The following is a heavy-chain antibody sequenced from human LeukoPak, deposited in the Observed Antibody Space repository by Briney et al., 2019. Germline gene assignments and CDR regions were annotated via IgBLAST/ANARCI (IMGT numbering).Heavy chain of an antibody. CDR2: IYYSGST. D-gene: IGHD3-9*01. J-gene: IGHJ6*03. V-gene: IGHV4-59*08. CDR3: ARYFEPRHNYHYMDV. CDR1: GASISYFY. Sequence: SETLSLTCTVSGASISYFYWSWIRQPPGKGLEWIGYIYYSGSTSYNPPLQSRVTISVDASKNQFSLKLSSVTAADTAVYYCARYFEPRHNYHYMDVWGTGTTVTVSS.